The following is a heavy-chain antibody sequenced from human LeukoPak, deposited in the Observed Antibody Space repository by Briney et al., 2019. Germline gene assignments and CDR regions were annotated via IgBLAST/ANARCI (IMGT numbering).Heavy chain of an antibody. V-gene: IGHV1-18*04. CDR3: ARDRYYDILTGYYPFDY. J-gene: IGHJ4*02. Sequence: RASVKVSCKASGYTSTSYGISWVRQAPGQGLEWMGWISAYNGNTNYAQKLQGRVTMTTDTSTSTAYMELRSLRSDDTAVYYCARDRYYDILTGYYPFDYWGQGTLVTVSS. D-gene: IGHD3-9*01. CDR2: ISAYNGNT. CDR1: GYTSTSYG.